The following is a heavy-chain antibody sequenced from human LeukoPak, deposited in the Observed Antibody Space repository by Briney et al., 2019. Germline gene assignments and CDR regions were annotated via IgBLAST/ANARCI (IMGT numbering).Heavy chain of an antibody. D-gene: IGHD3-10*01. CDR3: ARDFRSGSGSYYNPFLAY. CDR1: GFTFFNYA. CDR2: ISNDGTNA. V-gene: IGHV3-30-3*01. J-gene: IGHJ4*02. Sequence: PGRSLRLSCSASGFTFFNYAIHWVSQAPGKGLEWVAAISNDGTNAYYTDSVRGRFTISTDNSKNTVYLQMNSLRAEDTAVYYCARDFRSGSGSYYNPFLAYWGQGTLVTVSS.